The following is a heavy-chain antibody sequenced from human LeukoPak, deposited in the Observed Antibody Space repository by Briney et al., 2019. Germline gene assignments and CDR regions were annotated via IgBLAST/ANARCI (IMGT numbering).Heavy chain of an antibody. CDR2: IWSDGSNK. CDR3: ARGRYCSGGICYFDY. J-gene: IGHJ4*02. D-gene: IGHD2-15*01. CDR1: GFTFSTYG. V-gene: IGHV3-33*03. Sequence: PGGSLRLSCAASGFTFSTYGMHWVRQAPGKGLEWVAVIWSDGSNKYYADSVRGRFTISRDNANNSLYMQMNSLRAEDTAVYYCARGRYCSGGICYFDYWGQGTLVTVSS.